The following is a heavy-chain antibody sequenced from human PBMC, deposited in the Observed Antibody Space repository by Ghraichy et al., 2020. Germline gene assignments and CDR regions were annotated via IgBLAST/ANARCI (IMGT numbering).Heavy chain of an antibody. V-gene: IGHV4-30-4*01. CDR1: GGSISSGDYY. J-gene: IGHJ3*02. CDR2: IYYSGST. CDR3: ARQSGSHYNVVSDAFDI. Sequence: SETLSLTCTVSGGSISSGDYYWSWIRQPPGKGLEWIGYIYYSGSTYYNPSLKSRVTISVDTSKNQFSLNRSSVTAADTAVYYCARQSGSHYNVVSDAFDIWGQGTMVTVSS. D-gene: IGHD3-10*01.